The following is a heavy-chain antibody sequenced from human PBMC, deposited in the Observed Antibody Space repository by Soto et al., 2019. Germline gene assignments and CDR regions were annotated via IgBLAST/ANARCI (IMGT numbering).Heavy chain of an antibody. CDR3: TTGSAYSSGWYNPRGGMGLNWFDP. Sequence: GGSLRLSCAASGFTFSNAWMSWVRQAPGKGLECVGRIKSKTDGGTTDYAAPVKGRFTISRDDSKNTLYLQMNSLKTEDTAVYYCTTGSAYSSGWYNPRGGMGLNWFDPWGQGTLVTVSS. CDR2: IKSKTDGGTT. D-gene: IGHD6-19*01. J-gene: IGHJ5*02. CDR1: GFTFSNAW. V-gene: IGHV3-15*01.